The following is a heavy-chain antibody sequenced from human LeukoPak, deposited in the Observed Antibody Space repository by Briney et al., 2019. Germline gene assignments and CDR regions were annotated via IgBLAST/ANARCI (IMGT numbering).Heavy chain of an antibody. J-gene: IGHJ4*02. Sequence: GGSLRLPCAASGFTFSIYAMSWVRQAPGKGLVWVSGISGNGGSTYYADSVKGRFTISRDNSKNTLYLQMSSLRAEDTAVYYCARATRNVVVTAFDYWGQGTLVTVSS. CDR2: ISGNGGST. V-gene: IGHV3-23*01. D-gene: IGHD2-21*02. CDR3: ARATRNVVVTAFDY. CDR1: GFTFSIYA.